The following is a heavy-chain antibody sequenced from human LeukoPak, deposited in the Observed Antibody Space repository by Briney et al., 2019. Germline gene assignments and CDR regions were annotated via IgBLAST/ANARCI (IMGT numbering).Heavy chain of an antibody. D-gene: IGHD2-2*01. Sequence: GGSLRLSCAASGFTFSSYAMHWVRQAPGKGLEWVAVISYDGSNKYYADSVKGRFTISRDNSKNTLYLQMNSLRAEDTAVYYCARLMGYCSSTSCYGDFDIWGQGTMVTVSS. J-gene: IGHJ3*02. CDR2: ISYDGSNK. CDR3: ARLMGYCSSTSCYGDFDI. CDR1: GFTFSSYA. V-gene: IGHV3-30-3*01.